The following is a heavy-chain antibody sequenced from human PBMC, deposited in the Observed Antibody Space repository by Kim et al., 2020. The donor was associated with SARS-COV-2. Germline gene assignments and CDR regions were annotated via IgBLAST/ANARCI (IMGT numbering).Heavy chain of an antibody. Sequence: GGSLRLSCAASGFTFSSYDMHWVRQAPGKGLEWVAVISYNGSNKYYADSVTGRFTFTSDNSETTQYLQLNSLRAKVTAASYCSSVGQLLGRSSSSGMDV. CDR3: SSVGQLLGRSSSSGMDV. CDR1: GFTFSSYD. J-gene: IGHJ6*01. D-gene: IGHD6-13*01. CDR2: ISYNGSNK. V-gene: IGHV3-30*04.